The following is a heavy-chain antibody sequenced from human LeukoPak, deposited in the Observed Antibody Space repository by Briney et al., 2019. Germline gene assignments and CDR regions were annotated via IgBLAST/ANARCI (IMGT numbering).Heavy chain of an antibody. V-gene: IGHV1-69*04. Sequence: SVKVSCKASGVTFSSYAISWVRQAPGQGLEWMGRIIPILGIANYAQKFQGRVTITADKSTSTAYMELSSLRSEDTAVYYCARPKEYYYGSGSYFHWGQGTLVTVSS. CDR3: ARPKEYYYGSGSYFH. D-gene: IGHD3-10*01. CDR1: GVTFSSYA. CDR2: IIPILGIA. J-gene: IGHJ4*02.